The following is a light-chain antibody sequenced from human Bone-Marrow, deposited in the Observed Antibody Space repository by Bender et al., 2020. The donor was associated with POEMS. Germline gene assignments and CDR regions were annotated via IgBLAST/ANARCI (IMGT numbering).Light chain of an antibody. Sequence: SYGLTQPSSVSVSPGQTASITCIGDTLGDEHASWYQKKPGQPPVLVLYQSVKRPSGIPERFSGSNSGGTATLTIRGTQPLDEAEYYCQTWDSTTVLFGGGTILTVL. CDR2: QSV. CDR3: QTWDSTTVL. J-gene: IGLJ2*01. V-gene: IGLV3-1*01. CDR1: TLGDEH.